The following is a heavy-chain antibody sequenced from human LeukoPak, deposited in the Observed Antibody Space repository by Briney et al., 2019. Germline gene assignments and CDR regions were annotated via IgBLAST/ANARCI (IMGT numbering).Heavy chain of an antibody. V-gene: IGHV3-15*01. D-gene: IGHD4-11*01. J-gene: IGHJ3*01. CDR3: TTATQG. CDR2: IKSKTDGGTT. CDR1: GITLSNYG. Sequence: KSGGSLRLSCAVSGITLSNYGMSWVRQAPGKGLEWVGRIKSKTDGGTTDYAAPVKGRFTISRDDSKSTLYLQMNSLKTEDTAVYYCTTATQGWGQGTIVTVSS.